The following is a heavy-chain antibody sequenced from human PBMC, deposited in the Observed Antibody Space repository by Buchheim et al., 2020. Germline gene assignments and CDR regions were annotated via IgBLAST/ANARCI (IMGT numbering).Heavy chain of an antibody. CDR2: ISGSGGST. CDR1: AFTFNSYA. D-gene: IGHD2-2*02. CDR3: AKADCSSTSCYILDY. Sequence: EVQLLESGGGLVQPGGSLRLSCAASAFTFNSYAMNWVRQAQGKGLEWVSSISGSGGSTYYADSVTGRFAISRDNSKTTLYLQMNSLRAEDTALYYCAKADCSSTSCYILDYWGQGTL. J-gene: IGHJ4*02. V-gene: IGHV3-23*01.